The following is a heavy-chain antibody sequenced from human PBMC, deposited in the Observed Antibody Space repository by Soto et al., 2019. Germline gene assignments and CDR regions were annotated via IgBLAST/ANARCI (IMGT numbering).Heavy chain of an antibody. CDR1: GFTFSSYW. J-gene: IGHJ4*02. CDR2: INSDGSST. V-gene: IGHV3-74*01. D-gene: IGHD2-21*02. Sequence: GGSLRLSCAASGFTFSSYWMHWVRQAPGKGLVWVSRINSDGSSTSYADSVKGRFTISRDNAKNTLYLQMNSLRAEDTAVYYCARDHDCGGDCYSGNFDYWGQGTLVTVSS. CDR3: ARDHDCGGDCYSGNFDY.